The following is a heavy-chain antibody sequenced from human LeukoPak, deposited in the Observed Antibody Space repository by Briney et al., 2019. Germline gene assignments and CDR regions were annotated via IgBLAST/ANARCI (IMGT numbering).Heavy chain of an antibody. CDR2: IYYSGIA. CDR3: ARAVQASLQPRFDP. J-gene: IGHJ5*02. Sequence: SETLSLTCTVSGYSITSGDYYWSWIRQPPGKGLEWIGYIYYSGIAYYHPSLKSRVSISVGTSKNQFSLNLNSVTAADTAVYYCARAVQASLQPRFDPWGQGTLVTVSS. V-gene: IGHV4-30-4*08. CDR1: GYSITSGDYY. D-gene: IGHD1-1*01.